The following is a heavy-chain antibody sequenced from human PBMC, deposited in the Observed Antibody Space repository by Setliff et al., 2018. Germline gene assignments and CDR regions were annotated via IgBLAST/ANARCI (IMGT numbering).Heavy chain of an antibody. V-gene: IGHV1-18*01. J-gene: IGHJ3*02. CDR3: TRDTNIVVVPPHRTAFDI. CDR1: GYTFSTYG. CDR2: ISPYNGYI. Sequence: ASVKVSCKASGYTFSTYGIAWVRRAPGQGLEWMGWISPYNGYIIYAHKFQGRVTMTTDTSTGTADMELRNLRSDDTAVYYCTRDTNIVVVPPHRTAFDIWGQGTMVTVS. D-gene: IGHD2-2*01.